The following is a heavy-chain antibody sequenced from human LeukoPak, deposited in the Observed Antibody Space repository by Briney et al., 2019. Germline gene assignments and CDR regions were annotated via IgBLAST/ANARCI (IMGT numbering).Heavy chain of an antibody. CDR1: GYTFTSYA. CDR3: ARSSRVAATVTLDY. J-gene: IGHJ4*02. V-gene: IGHV1-69*13. D-gene: IGHD2-15*01. CDR2: IIPIFGTA. Sequence: ASVKVSCKASGYTFTSYAISWVRQAPGQGLEWMGGIIPIFGTANYAQKFQGRVTITADESTSTAYLELSSLRSEDTAVYYCARSSRVAATVTLDYWGQGTLVTVSS.